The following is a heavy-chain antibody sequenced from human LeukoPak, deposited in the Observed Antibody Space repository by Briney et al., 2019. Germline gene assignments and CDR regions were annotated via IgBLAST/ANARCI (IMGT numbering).Heavy chain of an antibody. V-gene: IGHV3-30*02. CDR3: AKDLGYSYGYVDY. D-gene: IGHD5-18*01. J-gene: IGHJ4*02. Sequence: GGSLRLSCAASGFTFSSFGMHWVRQAPGKGLEWVALIRYDGSNKYYADSVKGRFTISRDNSKNTLYLQVNSLRAEDTAMYYCAKDLGYSYGYVDYWGQGTLVTVSS. CDR2: IRYDGSNK. CDR1: GFTFSSFG.